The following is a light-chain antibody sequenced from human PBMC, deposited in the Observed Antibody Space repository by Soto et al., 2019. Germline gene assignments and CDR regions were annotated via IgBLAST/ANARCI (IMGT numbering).Light chain of an antibody. CDR1: QSVSSD. Sequence: EIVMTQSPATLSVSPGERATLSCRASQSVSSDLAWYHQKPGQAPRLLIPSASTRATGIPARFSGSGSGTEFTLTINSLQSEDFEGYYCQQYHNWPRTFGQGTKVEIK. CDR2: SAS. V-gene: IGKV3-15*01. J-gene: IGKJ1*01. CDR3: QQYHNWPRT.